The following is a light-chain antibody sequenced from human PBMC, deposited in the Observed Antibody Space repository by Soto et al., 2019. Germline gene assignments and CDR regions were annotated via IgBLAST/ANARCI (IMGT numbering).Light chain of an antibody. CDR2: KAS. J-gene: IGKJ1*01. Sequence: DIQMTQSPSSLSASVGDRFTITCQASQDISNYLNWYQQKPGKAPKLLIYKASSLESGVPSRFSGSGSGTEFTLTISSLQPDDFATYYCQQYNSYSFGQGTKVDIK. V-gene: IGKV1-5*03. CDR3: QQYNSYS. CDR1: QDISNY.